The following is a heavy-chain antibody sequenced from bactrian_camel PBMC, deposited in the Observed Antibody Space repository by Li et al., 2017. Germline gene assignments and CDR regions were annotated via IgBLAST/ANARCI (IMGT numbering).Heavy chain of an antibody. V-gene: IGHV3S1*01. D-gene: IGHD1*01. Sequence: HVQLVESGGGSAQSGGSLRLSCTISGYTYSDDCMAWFRQAPGEAREAVAAISTGGANTYYADSVKGRFTISQDNAKNTVYLQMNSLKPEDTAMYYCAKDAAGYYGIDAWGKGTQVTVS. J-gene: IGHJ7*01. CDR1: GYTYSDDC. CDR2: ISTGGANT.